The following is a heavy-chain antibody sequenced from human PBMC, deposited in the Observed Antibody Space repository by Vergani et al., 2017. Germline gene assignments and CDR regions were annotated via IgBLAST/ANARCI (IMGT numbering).Heavy chain of an antibody. J-gene: IGHJ6*03. CDR2: INHSGST. CDR1: GGSFSAYY. Sequence: QVQLQQWGAELLKPSETLSLTCAVYGGSFSAYYWSWIRQPPGKGLEWIGEINHSGSTNYNPSLKSRVTISVDTSKNQFSLKLSSVTAADTAVYYCARGDRQIRGIAAAGRGSYMDVWGKGTTVTVSS. CDR3: ARGDRQIRGIAAAGRGSYMDV. V-gene: IGHV4-34*01. D-gene: IGHD6-13*01.